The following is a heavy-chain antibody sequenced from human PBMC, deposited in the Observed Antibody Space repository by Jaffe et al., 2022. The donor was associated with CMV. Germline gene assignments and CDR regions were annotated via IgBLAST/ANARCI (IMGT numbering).Heavy chain of an antibody. CDR1: GFTFSSYS. V-gene: IGHV3-48*02. CDR2: ISSSSSTI. D-gene: IGHD2-15*01. J-gene: IGHJ6*02. Sequence: EVQLVESGGGLVQPGGSLRLSCAASGFTFSSYSMNWVRQAPGKGLEWVSYISSSSSTIYYADSVKGRFTISRDNAKNSLYLQMNSLRDEDTAVYYCASHSGGSVHDNKYYYYYGMDVWGQGTTVTVSS. CDR3: ASHSGGSVHDNKYYYYYGMDV.